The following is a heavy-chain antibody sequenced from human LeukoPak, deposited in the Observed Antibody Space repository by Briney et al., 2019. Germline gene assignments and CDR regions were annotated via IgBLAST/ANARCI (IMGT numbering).Heavy chain of an antibody. D-gene: IGHD3-10*01. CDR2: IIPIFGTA. J-gene: IGHJ4*02. V-gene: IGHV1-69*13. CDR1: GGTFSSYA. CDR3: AKEGRFGDLDY. Sequence: ASVKVSCKASGGTFSSYAISWVRQAPGQGLEWMGGIIPIFGTANYAQKFQGRVTITADESTSTAYMELSSLRSEDTAVYYCAKEGRFGDLDYWGQGTLVTVSS.